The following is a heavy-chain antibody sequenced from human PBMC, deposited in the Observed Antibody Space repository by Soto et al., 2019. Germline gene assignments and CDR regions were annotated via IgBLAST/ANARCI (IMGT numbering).Heavy chain of an antibody. CDR2: ISGSGGST. Sequence: GGSLRLSCAASGFTFSSYAMSWVRQAPEKGLEWVSAISGSGGSTYYADSVKGRFTISRDNSKNTLYLQMNSLRAEDTAVYYCAKDPREALLWFGEPIWGQGTMVTVSS. D-gene: IGHD3-10*01. J-gene: IGHJ3*02. V-gene: IGHV3-23*01. CDR1: GFTFSSYA. CDR3: AKDPREALLWFGEPI.